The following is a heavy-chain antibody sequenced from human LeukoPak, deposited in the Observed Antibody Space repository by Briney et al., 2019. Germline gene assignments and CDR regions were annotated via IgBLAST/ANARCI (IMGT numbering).Heavy chain of an antibody. J-gene: IGHJ6*02. D-gene: IGHD2-8*01. CDR2: ISSSGGGT. V-gene: IGHV3-64*04. CDR1: GFTFSSYA. Sequence: GGSLRLSCSASGFTFSSYAMHWVRQAPGKGLEYVSAISSSGGGTYYADSVKGRFTISRDNTKNTLYLQMNSLRAEDTAVYYCARDLDVVMVYGIPSPYGMDVWGQGTTVAVSS. CDR3: ARDLDVVMVYGIPSPYGMDV.